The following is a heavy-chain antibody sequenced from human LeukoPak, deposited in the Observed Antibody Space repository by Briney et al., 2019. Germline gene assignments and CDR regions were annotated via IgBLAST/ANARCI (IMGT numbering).Heavy chain of an antibody. J-gene: IGHJ3*02. CDR3: ARAPRYYDILTGYSMQDAFDI. CDR2: ISSSSSYI. V-gene: IGHV3-21*01. D-gene: IGHD3-9*01. CDR1: GFTFSSYS. Sequence: GVSLRLSCAASGFTFSSYSMNWVRQAPGKGLEWVSSISSSSSYIYYADSVKGRFTISRDNAKNSLYLQMNSLRAEDTAVCYCARAPRYYDILTGYSMQDAFDIWGQGTMVTVSS.